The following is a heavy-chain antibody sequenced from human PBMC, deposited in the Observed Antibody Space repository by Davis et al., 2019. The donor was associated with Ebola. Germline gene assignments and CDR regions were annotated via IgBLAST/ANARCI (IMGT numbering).Heavy chain of an antibody. V-gene: IGHV4-39*01. CDR2: IYYSGST. CDR1: GGSISSSSYY. J-gene: IGHJ4*02. Sequence: SETLSLTCTVSGGSISSSSYYWGWIRQPPGKGLEWIGTIYYSGSTYYNPSLKSRVTISVDTSKNQFSLKLRSVTAADTAVYYCARVSIWYYYDSSGYSTRGGYFDYWGQGTLVTVSS. CDR3: ARVSIWYYYDSSGYSTRGGYFDY. D-gene: IGHD3-22*01.